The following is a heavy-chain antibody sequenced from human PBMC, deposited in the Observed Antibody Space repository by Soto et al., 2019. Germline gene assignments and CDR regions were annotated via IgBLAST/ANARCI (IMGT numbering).Heavy chain of an antibody. D-gene: IGHD1-1*01. Sequence: QVQLQESGPGLVKPSQTLSLPCTVSGGSISSGGYYWTWIRQHPGKGLRWIGYIFYSGGTFYNPSLKSRVTFSVDTSKNQSSLKLYSVTPADTAVYYRVRGERGFDIWRQGTIVTVSS. CDR1: GGSISSGGYY. CDR2: IFYSGGT. V-gene: IGHV4-31*03. CDR3: VRGERGFDI. J-gene: IGHJ3*02.